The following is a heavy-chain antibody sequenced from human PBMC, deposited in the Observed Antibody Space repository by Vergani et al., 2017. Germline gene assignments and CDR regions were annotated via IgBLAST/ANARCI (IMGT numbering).Heavy chain of an antibody. V-gene: IGHV4-61*02. Sequence: QVQLQESGPGLVKPSQTLSLTCTVSGGSISSGSYYWSWIRQPAGKGLEWIGRIYTSGSTNYNPSLKSRVTISVDTSKNQFSLKLISVTAADTAVYYCARDSFYCSSTSCYPPWFDPWGQGTRVTVSS. CDR2: IYTSGST. CDR3: ARDSFYCSSTSCYPPWFDP. J-gene: IGHJ5*02. D-gene: IGHD2-2*01. CDR1: GGSISSGSYY.